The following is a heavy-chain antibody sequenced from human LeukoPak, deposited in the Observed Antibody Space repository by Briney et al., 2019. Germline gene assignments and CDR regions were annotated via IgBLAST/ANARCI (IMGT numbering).Heavy chain of an antibody. J-gene: IGHJ4*02. CDR1: GFTFSDYY. CDR3: ARESCSGGSCYYFDY. CDR2: ISSSSSYT. V-gene: IGHV3-11*06. D-gene: IGHD2-15*01. Sequence: PGGSLRLSCAASGFTFSDYYMSWIRQAPGKGLEWVSYISSSSSYTNYADSVKGRFTISRDNAKNSLYLQMNSLRAEDTAVYYCARESCSGGSCYYFDYWGQGTPVTVPS.